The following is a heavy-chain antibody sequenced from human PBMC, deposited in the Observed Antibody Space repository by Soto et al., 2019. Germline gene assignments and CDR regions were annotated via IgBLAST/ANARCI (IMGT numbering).Heavy chain of an antibody. CDR3: ARGFCGGPTCDSLIYYYATDI. J-gene: IGHJ6*02. D-gene: IGHD2-15*01. V-gene: IGHV3-30-3*01. CDR2: ISYDGDIK. CDR1: GFTFSNSI. Sequence: GGSLRLSCSASGFTFSNSIIHWVRQAPGKGLEWVAVISYDGDIKYNVDSVKGRFTISRDDSNYTVYLQMNNLRAEDTAVYYCARGFCGGPTCDSLIYYYATDIWGPGTTVTVSS.